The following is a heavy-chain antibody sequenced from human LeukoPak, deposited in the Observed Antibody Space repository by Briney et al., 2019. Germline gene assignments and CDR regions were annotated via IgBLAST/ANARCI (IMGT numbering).Heavy chain of an antibody. D-gene: IGHD3-16*01. J-gene: IGHJ3*02. CDR2: ISSSGSTI. CDR1: GFTFSSYE. V-gene: IGHV3-48*03. CDR3: ASLTSGSGAFDI. Sequence: GGSLRLSCAASGFTFSSYEMNWVRQAPGKGLEWVSYISSSGSTIHYADSVKGRFTISRDNSKNTLYLQMNSLRAEDTAVYYCASLTSGSGAFDIWGQGTMVTVSS.